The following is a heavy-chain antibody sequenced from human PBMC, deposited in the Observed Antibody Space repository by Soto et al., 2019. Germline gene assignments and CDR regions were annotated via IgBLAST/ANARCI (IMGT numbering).Heavy chain of an antibody. J-gene: IGHJ4*02. CDR1: SGSISSSNW. CDR3: ARDLGGVVAATRPFDY. CDR2: IYHSGST. Sequence: PSETLSLTCAVSSGSISSSNWWSWVRQPPGKGLEWIGEIYHSGSTNYNPSLKSRVTISVDKSKNQFSLKLSSVTAADTAVFYCARDLGGVVAATRPFDYWGQGTLVTVSS. V-gene: IGHV4-4*02. D-gene: IGHD2-15*01.